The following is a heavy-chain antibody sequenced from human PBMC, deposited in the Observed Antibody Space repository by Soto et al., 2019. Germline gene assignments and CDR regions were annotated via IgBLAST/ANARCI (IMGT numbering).Heavy chain of an antibody. Sequence: XTLSLTCAVSGGSLSSSNWWSWVLQPPGKGLEWIGEIYHSGSTNYNPSLKSRVTISVDKSKNQFSLKLSSVTAADTDVYYCARKPAHGGSWFDPWGQGTLVTVSS. D-gene: IGHD2-15*01. CDR3: ARKPAHGGSWFDP. J-gene: IGHJ5*02. V-gene: IGHV4-4*02. CDR1: GGSLSSSNW. CDR2: IYHSGST.